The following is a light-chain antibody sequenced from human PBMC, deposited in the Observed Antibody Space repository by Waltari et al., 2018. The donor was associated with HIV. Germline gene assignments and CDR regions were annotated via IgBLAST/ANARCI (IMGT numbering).Light chain of an antibody. Sequence: SYELTQPPSVSVSPGQRARITCPGDALPKKYAYRYQQKPGQAAGVVIYKASERPAGIPERFSGSSSGTTVTLTISGVQAEDEADYYCQSADSSGTYPVVFGGGTKLTVL. CDR3: QSADSSGTYPVV. V-gene: IGLV3-25*03. J-gene: IGLJ2*01. CDR2: KAS. CDR1: ALPKKY.